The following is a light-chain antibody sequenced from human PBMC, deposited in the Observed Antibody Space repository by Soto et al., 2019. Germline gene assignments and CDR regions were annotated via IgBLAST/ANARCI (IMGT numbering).Light chain of an antibody. J-gene: IGLJ1*01. CDR2: EVS. V-gene: IGLV2-14*01. CDR3: SSYTSISTYV. Sequence: QYALTQPASVSGSPGQSITISCTGTSSDVGGYNYVSWYQQHPGKAPKLMISEVSNRPSGVSNRFSGSKSANTASLTISGLQAEDEADYYCSSYTSISTYVFGTGTQLTVL. CDR1: SSDVGGYNY.